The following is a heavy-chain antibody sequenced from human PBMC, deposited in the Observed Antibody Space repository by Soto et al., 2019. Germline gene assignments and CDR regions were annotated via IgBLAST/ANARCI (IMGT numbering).Heavy chain of an antibody. Sequence: GLSLTVARVASGLCFSRYAMNWVRQAPGKGLVWVSCLNGSSTTTDYADSVKGRFTISRDNARNTLYLQMNSLRAEDTAVYYCARGPFHGGSYFEYWGQGVLVTVSS. V-gene: IGHV3-48*04. D-gene: IGHD1-26*01. J-gene: IGHJ4*02. CDR3: ARGPFHGGSYFEY. CDR2: LNGSSTTT. CDR1: GLCFSRYA.